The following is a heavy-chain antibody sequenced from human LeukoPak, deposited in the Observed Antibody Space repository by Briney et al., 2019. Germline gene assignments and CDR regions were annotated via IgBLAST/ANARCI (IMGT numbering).Heavy chain of an antibody. V-gene: IGHV1-8*03. CDR3: VRDLGSSFEYYYYMDV. CDR1: GYSFTTFH. D-gene: IGHD6-13*01. Sequence: ASVKVSCKAAGYSFTTFHINWVRQAPGQGPEWMGWVNPDTGNTGFAQKFQGRVTITQNSSVTTVYMELSSLTSEDTAVYYCVRDLGSSFEYYYYMDVWGKGTTVTVSS. CDR2: VNPDTGNT. J-gene: IGHJ6*03.